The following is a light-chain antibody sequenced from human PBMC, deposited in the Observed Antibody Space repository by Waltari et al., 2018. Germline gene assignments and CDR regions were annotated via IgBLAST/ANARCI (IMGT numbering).Light chain of an antibody. CDR3: QQYNDWPRT. J-gene: IGKJ1*01. V-gene: IGKV3-15*01. Sequence: EIVMTQSPATLSVSPGERATLSCRASQSVSRNLAWYQQKPGQAPRLLIYGSSTRATGIPARFSGRGSGTEFTLTISGLQSEDSAVYYCQQYNDWPRTFSLGTRVEIE. CDR1: QSVSRN. CDR2: GSS.